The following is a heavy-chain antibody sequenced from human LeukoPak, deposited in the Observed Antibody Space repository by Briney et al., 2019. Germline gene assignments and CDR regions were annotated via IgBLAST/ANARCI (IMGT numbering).Heavy chain of an antibody. D-gene: IGHD1-1*01. J-gene: IGHJ4*02. CDR3: ARGDNAFDS. CDR1: GFTYSGYL. V-gene: IGHV3-74*01. Sequence: PGGSLRLSCLASGFTYSGYLMHWARQAPGKGLVWVSRINGDGSITNYGDSVKGRFTISRDNAENTLYLQMNSLRDEDTAVYYCARGDNAFDSWGQGTLVTVSS. CDR2: INGDGSIT.